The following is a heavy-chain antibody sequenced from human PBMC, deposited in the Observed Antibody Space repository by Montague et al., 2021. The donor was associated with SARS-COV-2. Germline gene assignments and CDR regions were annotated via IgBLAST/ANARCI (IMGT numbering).Heavy chain of an antibody. Sequence: SETLSLTCAVYGGSFSGYYWGWIRQPPGKGLEWIGEINHSGSTNYNPSLKSRVTISVDTSKNQFSLRLSSVTAADTAVYYCARGVTVTTFYYYHYGMDAWGQGTTVTVSS. V-gene: IGHV4-34*01. CDR2: INHSGST. D-gene: IGHD4-17*01. J-gene: IGHJ6*02. CDR3: ARGVTVTTFYYYHYGMDA. CDR1: GGSFSGYY.